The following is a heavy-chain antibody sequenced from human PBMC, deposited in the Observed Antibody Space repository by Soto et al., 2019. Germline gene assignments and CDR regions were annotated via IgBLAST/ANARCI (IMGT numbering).Heavy chain of an antibody. CDR3: ARDSGWPILNFDN. CDR1: DFDFSSYG. CDR2: SSYDGRET. Sequence: GGSLRLSCAASDFDFSSYGIHLVRQAPGKGLEWVASSSYDGRETFYADSAKGRFTVSKERSKNTAFLQMNALRHEDTAVYFCARDSGWPILNFDNWGQGTPVTVSS. J-gene: IGHJ4*02. V-gene: IGHV3-30*03. D-gene: IGHD3-10*01.